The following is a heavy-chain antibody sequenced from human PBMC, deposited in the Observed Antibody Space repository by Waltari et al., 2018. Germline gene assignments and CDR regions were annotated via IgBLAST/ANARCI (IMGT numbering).Heavy chain of an antibody. CDR1: GFTFSSYW. CDR2: VKGDGSST. V-gene: IGHV3-74*01. Sequence: EVQLVESGGGLVQPGGSLRLSCAASGFTFSSYWMNWVRQAPGKGLVCVSNVKGDGSSTSYADSVKCRSTISRDNAKTTLYLQMNSLRVEDTAGYYCVRLSGGYWRQGALVTVSS. D-gene: IGHD3-3*01. J-gene: IGHJ4*02. CDR3: VRLSGGY.